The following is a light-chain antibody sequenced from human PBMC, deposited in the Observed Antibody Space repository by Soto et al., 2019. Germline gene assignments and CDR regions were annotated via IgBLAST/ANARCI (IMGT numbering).Light chain of an antibody. CDR1: QRVRTF. CDR3: QQYGSSPRT. Sequence: DIVLTQSPGPLSLSPGDRATLSCRASQRVRTFLAWYQQRPGQAPRLLISEASNRATGIPDRFSGSGSGTDFTLSISRLEPEDVAVYYCQQYGSSPRTLGQGTKVDIK. J-gene: IGKJ1*01. V-gene: IGKV3-20*01. CDR2: EAS.